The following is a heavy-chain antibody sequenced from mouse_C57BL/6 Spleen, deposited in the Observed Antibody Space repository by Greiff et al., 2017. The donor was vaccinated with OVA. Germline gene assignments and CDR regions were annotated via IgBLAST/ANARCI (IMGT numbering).Heavy chain of an antibody. V-gene: IGHV1-54*01. D-gene: IGHD1-1*01. Sequence: VKLQESGAELVRPGTSVKVSCKASGYAFTNYLIEWVKQRPGQGLEWIGVINPGSGGTNYNEKFKGKATLTADKSSSTAYMQLSSLTSEDSAVYFCARSHYYGSSRFDYWGQGTTLTVSS. J-gene: IGHJ2*01. CDR2: INPGSGGT. CDR3: ARSHYYGSSRFDY. CDR1: GYAFTNYL.